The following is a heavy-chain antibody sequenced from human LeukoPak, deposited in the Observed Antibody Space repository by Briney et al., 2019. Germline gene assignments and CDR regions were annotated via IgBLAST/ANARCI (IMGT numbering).Heavy chain of an antibody. CDR3: ASMSQPSGSFDL. J-gene: IGHJ4*02. D-gene: IGHD3-10*01. V-gene: IGHV4-4*07. CDR1: GDSISSYY. CDR2: FHNTGST. Sequence: PSETLSLTCTVSGDSISSYYWSWIRQPAGKGLEWIGRFHNTGSTTYSPSLKSRVSISVDTSRNQFSLKLRSVTAADTAVYYCASMSQPSGSFDLWGQGTLVTVSS.